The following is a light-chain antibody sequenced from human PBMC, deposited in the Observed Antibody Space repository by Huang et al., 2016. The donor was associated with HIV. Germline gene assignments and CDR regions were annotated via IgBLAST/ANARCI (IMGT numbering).Light chain of an antibody. J-gene: IGKJ1*01. CDR2: GAS. CDR1: QSISRN. CDR3: QQYNNWPPWT. Sequence: EIVMTQSPGPLAVSPGESGVLSGWAGQSISRNLACYQQKPGQAPWLLIYGASAMATGIPDRFRGSGSGTKFTLTISSLESEDGAVYYCQQYNNWPPWTFGQGTRVEVK. V-gene: IGKV3-15*01.